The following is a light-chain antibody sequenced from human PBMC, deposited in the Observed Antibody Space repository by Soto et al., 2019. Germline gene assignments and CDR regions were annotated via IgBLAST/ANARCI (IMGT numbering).Light chain of an antibody. Sequence: EIVLTQSPATLSLSPGERATLSCRASQGVSRYLAWYQQKPGQSPRLLIYDTSNRATGIPARFSDSGSGTDFTLTISSLEPEDFAVYYCQQRSNWLFGPGTKVDIK. CDR2: DTS. CDR3: QQRSNWL. J-gene: IGKJ3*01. CDR1: QGVSRY. V-gene: IGKV3-11*01.